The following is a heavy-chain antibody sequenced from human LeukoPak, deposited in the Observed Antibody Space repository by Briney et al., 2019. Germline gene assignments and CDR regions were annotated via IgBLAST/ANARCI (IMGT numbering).Heavy chain of an antibody. CDR2: ISSSGSTI. V-gene: IGHV3-11*01. Sequence: GGFLRLSCAASGFTFSDYYMSWIRQPPGKGLEWVSYISSSGSTIYYADSVKGRFTISRDNAKNSLYLQMNSLRAEDTAVYYCARSPEIFGVVISGNYDYWGQGTLVTVSS. J-gene: IGHJ4*02. D-gene: IGHD3-3*01. CDR3: ARSPEIFGVVISGNYDY. CDR1: GFTFSDYY.